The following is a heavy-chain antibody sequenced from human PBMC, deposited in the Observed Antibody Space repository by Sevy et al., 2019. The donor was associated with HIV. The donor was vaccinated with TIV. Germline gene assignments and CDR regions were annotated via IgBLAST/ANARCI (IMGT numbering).Heavy chain of an antibody. V-gene: IGHV3-30-3*01. J-gene: IGHJ4*02. D-gene: IGHD2-15*01. Sequence: GGSLRLSYTASGFTFSTYTMHWVRQAPGKGLEWVAVISYDGTNKYYADSVKGQFTVSRDNSKNTVHLQMNSLRAEDTAVYYCARGQAYHSYASGQFDYWGQGTLVTVSS. CDR2: ISYDGTNK. CDR3: ARGQAYHSYASGQFDY. CDR1: GFTFSTYT.